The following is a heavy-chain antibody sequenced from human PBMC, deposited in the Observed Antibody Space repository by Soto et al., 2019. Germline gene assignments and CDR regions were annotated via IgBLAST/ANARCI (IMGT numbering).Heavy chain of an antibody. CDR2: IYYSGST. Sequence: TMPLPCSVAGGTVSSGSYYRSCNRQPPGKRLEWIGYIYYSGSTNYNPSLKSRVTISVDTSKNQFSLKLSSVTAADTAVYYCARDNGREQYYDSSGYWYYFDYWGQGTLVTVSS. D-gene: IGHD3-22*01. J-gene: IGHJ4*02. CDR1: GGTVSSGSYY. CDR3: ARDNGREQYYDSSGYWYYFDY. V-gene: IGHV4-61*01.